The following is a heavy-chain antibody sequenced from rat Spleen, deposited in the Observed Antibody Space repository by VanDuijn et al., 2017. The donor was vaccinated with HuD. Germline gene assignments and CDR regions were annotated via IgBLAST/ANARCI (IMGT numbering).Heavy chain of an antibody. D-gene: IGHD1-5*01. Sequence: EVQLVESGGGLVQPGRSLKLSCAASGFTFSDYNMAWVRQAPKKGLEWVAYISIGGGSTYYRDSVKGRFTISRDNAKSTLYLQMDSLRSEDTATYYCTRTEIQLDYFDYWGQGVMVTVSS. J-gene: IGHJ2*01. CDR3: TRTEIQLDYFDY. V-gene: IGHV5-27*01. CDR2: ISIGGGST. CDR1: GFTFSDYN.